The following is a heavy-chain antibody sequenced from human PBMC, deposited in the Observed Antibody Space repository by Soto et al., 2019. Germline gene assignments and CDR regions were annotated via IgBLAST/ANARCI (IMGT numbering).Heavy chain of an antibody. V-gene: IGHV3-23*01. CDR2: ISGSGDRT. CDR3: VKDDGGYPSTAPH. Sequence: EVQLLGSGGGLVQPGGSLRLSCAASGINIRNYPMSWVRQAPGKGLDWVSGISGSGDRTYYGDSAKGRFTISKDISKNSLSLQLDSLGVEDTAVYFCVKDDGGYPSTAPHWGQGTLVTVSS. J-gene: IGHJ4*02. CDR1: GINIRNYP. D-gene: IGHD3-22*01.